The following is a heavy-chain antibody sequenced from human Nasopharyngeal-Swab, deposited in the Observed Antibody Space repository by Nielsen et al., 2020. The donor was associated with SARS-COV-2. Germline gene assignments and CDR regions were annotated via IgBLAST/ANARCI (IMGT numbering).Heavy chain of an antibody. CDR2: IYYSGST. J-gene: IGHJ4*02. D-gene: IGHD6-25*01. CDR1: GGSINSGGYY. Sequence: SETLSLTCTVSGGSINSGGYYWSWIRQHPGKGLEWIGYIYYSGSTFYNPSLESRVAMSVDTSKNQFSLNLSSATAADAAVYYCASTAAAFDNWGQGTLVTVSS. CDR3: ASTAAAFDN. V-gene: IGHV4-31*03.